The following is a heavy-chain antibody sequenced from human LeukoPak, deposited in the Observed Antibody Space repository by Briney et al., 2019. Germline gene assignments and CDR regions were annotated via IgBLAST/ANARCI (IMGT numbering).Heavy chain of an antibody. V-gene: IGHV1-2*06. Sequence: ASVKVSCKASGYTFTAHFIHWVRQAPGQGLEWMGQINSNNGGEKYAPKFQGRVTVLRDTSTSTVYMELSSLRSEDTAVYYCARGTFWSGYYHDYWGQGTLVTVSS. J-gene: IGHJ4*02. D-gene: IGHD3-3*01. CDR3: ARGTFWSGYYHDY. CDR1: GYTFTAHF. CDR2: INSNNGGE.